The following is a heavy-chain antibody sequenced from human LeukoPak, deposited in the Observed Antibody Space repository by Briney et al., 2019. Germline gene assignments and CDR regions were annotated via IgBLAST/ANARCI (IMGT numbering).Heavy chain of an antibody. J-gene: IGHJ4*02. CDR2: INTNTGNP. D-gene: IGHD6-19*01. CDR3: AREKEGFSGWRSWVY. Sequence: ASVKVSCKASGGTFSSYAISWVRQAPGQGLEWMGWINTNTGNPTYAQGFTGRFVFSLDTSVSTAYLQISSLKAEDTAVYYCAREKEGFSGWRSWVYWGQGTLVTVSS. V-gene: IGHV7-4-1*02. CDR1: GGTFSSYA.